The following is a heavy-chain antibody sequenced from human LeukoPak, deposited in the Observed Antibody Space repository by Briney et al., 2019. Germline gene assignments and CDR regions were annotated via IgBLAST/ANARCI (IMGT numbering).Heavy chain of an antibody. CDR3: ARDCGQYNWNYVSYYYYYMDV. J-gene: IGHJ6*03. D-gene: IGHD1-7*01. Sequence: ASVKVSCKASGYTFTSYGISWVRQAPGQGLEWMGWISAYNGNTNYAQKLQGRVTMTTDTSTSTAYMELRSLRSDDTAVYYCARDCGQYNWNYVSYYYYYMDVWGKGTTVTVSS. V-gene: IGHV1-18*01. CDR2: ISAYNGNT. CDR1: GYTFTSYG.